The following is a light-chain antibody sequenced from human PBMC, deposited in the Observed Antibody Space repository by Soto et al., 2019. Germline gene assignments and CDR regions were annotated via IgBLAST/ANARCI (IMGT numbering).Light chain of an antibody. Sequence: QSALTQTPSASGSPGQSVTISCTGTSSDYVSWYQQHPGKAPKLLIYEVIKRPSGVPDRFSGSKSGNTASLTVSGLQAEDEADYHCTSYAGNNNLVFGGGTKLTVL. CDR1: SSDY. J-gene: IGLJ2*01. CDR2: EVI. V-gene: IGLV2-8*01. CDR3: TSYAGNNNLV.